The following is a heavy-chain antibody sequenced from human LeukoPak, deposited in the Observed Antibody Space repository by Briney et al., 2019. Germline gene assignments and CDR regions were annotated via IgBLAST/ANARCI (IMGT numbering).Heavy chain of an antibody. CDR1: GYTFSSYA. J-gene: IGHJ4*02. V-gene: IGHV1-69*13. CDR2: VIPIFDTG. D-gene: IGHD3-22*01. CDR3: ARTYYYDSSGYYFDY. Sequence: SVNVSCKASGYTFSSYAISWVRQAPGQGLEWMGGVIPIFDTGNYAQKFQGRLTITADESTSTAYMELSSLRSEDTAVYYCARTYYYDSSGYYFDYWGQGTLVTVSS.